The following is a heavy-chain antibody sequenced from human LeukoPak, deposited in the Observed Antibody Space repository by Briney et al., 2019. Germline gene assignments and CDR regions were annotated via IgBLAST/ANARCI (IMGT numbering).Heavy chain of an antibody. J-gene: IGHJ4*02. CDR2: ISRSGDTI. Sequence: GGSLRLSCATSKFTFSSYEMNWVRQAPGKGLEWVSYISRSGDTIYDADSVKGRLTISRDNAKNSLYLQMNSLRAEDTAVYYCARGPSGYHNTGGQGTLVTVSS. V-gene: IGHV3-48*03. CDR3: ARGPSGYHNT. CDR1: KFTFSSYE. D-gene: IGHD5-12*01.